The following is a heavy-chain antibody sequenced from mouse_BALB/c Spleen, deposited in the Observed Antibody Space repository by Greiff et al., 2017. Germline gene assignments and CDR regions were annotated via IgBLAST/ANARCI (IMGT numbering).Heavy chain of an antibody. CDR1: GFTFSSYG. J-gene: IGHJ4*01. CDR3: ARDQTARATYAMDY. Sequence: DVQLVESGGGLVQPGGSLKLSCAASGFTFSSYGMSWVRQTPDKRLELVATINSNGGSTYYPDSVKGRFTISRDNAKNTLYLQMSSLKSEDTAMYYCARDQTARATYAMDYWGQGTSVTVSS. CDR2: INSNGGST. V-gene: IGHV5-6-3*01. D-gene: IGHD3-2*01.